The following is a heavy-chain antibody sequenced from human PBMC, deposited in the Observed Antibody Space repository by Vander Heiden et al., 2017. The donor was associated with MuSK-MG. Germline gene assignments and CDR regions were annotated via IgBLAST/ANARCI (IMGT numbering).Heavy chain of an antibody. CDR3: ARSTVVAVSNDYYYYMDV. CDR2: ITQSGTT. V-gene: IGHV4-34*01. Sequence: QVQLQQWGAGLLRPSETLSLTRAADGGSFNDDHWNWIRQPPGKGREWIGEITQSGTTNYGPSLKSRVTMSVDTSKNQFSLRLSSVTAADTAVYYCARSTVVAVSNDYYYYMDVWGKGTTVTVSS. D-gene: IGHD2-2*01. J-gene: IGHJ6*03. CDR1: GGSFNDDH.